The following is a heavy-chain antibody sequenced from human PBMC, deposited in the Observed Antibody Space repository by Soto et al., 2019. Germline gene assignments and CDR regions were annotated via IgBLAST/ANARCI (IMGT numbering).Heavy chain of an antibody. D-gene: IGHD4-4*01. V-gene: IGHV3-48*01. CDR1: GFTFSSYS. Sequence: GGSLRLSCAASGFTFSSYSMNWVRQAPGKGLEWVSYISSSSSTIYYADSVKGRFTISRDNAKNSLYLQMNSLRAEDTAVYYCAREQPTVTAWMRGAFDIWGQGTMVTVSS. CDR2: ISSSSSTI. J-gene: IGHJ3*02. CDR3: AREQPTVTAWMRGAFDI.